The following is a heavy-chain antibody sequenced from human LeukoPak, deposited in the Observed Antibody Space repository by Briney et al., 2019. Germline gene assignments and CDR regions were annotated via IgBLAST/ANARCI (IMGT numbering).Heavy chain of an antibody. CDR2: IRWNSGII. D-gene: IGHD5-18*01. CDR1: GFTFDDYA. V-gene: IGHV3-9*01. CDR3: TKDSVAMVTTSDY. Sequence: GGSLRLSCAASGFTFDDYAMHWVRQAPGQGLEWVSGIRWNSGIIGYADSVKGRFTTSRDNAKNSLYLQMNSLRPEDTALYYCTKDSVAMVTTSDYWGQGTLVTVSS. J-gene: IGHJ4*02.